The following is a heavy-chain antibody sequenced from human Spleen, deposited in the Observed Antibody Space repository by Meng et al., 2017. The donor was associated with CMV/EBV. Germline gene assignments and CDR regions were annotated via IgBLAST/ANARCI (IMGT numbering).Heavy chain of an antibody. CDR2: ISSGGDII. J-gene: IGHJ3*02. CDR3: AKENYYEKGAFDI. D-gene: IGHD3-22*01. V-gene: IGHV3-48*03. CDR1: GFTFNSYE. Sequence: GESLKISCAASGFTFNSYEMNWVRQAPGKGLEWVSYISSGGDIIYYADSVKGRFTISRDNAKNSLYLQMNSLRAEDTALYYRAKENYYEKGAFDIWGQGTMVTVSS.